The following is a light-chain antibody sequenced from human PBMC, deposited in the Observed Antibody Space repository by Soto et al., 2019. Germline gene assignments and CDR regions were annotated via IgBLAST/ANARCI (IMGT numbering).Light chain of an antibody. CDR3: QQYAYWPET. V-gene: IGKV3D-15*01. Sequence: IMMTQVPDTLSVTPGETVTLSFGASQSVRTNLAWYQQRPGQAPRLLIHYSSTRASDIPARFSGSGSGTNFTLAISSLQSEDFAVYYCQQYAYWPETFGQGTKVDI. J-gene: IGKJ1*01. CDR2: YSS. CDR1: QSVRTN.